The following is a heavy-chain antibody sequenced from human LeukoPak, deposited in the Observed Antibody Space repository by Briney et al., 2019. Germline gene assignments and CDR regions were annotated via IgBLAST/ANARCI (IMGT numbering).Heavy chain of an antibody. Sequence: GGSLRLACAACAFALSTYTMEWVRLAPGKGLEWFSSINPDSKYIYYRDSVRGRFTISRDNAKNSLYLQMNSLRVEDTAVYFCARFVDQSTYYFDSWGQGTLVIVSS. V-gene: IGHV3-21*01. CDR1: AFALSTYT. J-gene: IGHJ4*02. CDR2: INPDSKYI. CDR3: ARFVDQSTYYFDS. D-gene: IGHD3-10*01.